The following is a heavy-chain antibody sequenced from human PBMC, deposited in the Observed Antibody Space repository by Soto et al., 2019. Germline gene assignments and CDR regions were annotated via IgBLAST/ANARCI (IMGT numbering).Heavy chain of an antibody. CDR2: IPGSSSYT. V-gene: IGHV3-11*05. CDR3: ARETAAVAFDAFEI. J-gene: IGHJ3*02. CDR1: GFTFSDHY. D-gene: IGHD6-13*01. Sequence: QVQLVESGGGLVKPGGSLRLSCAASGFTFSDHYMSWIRQAPGKGLEWVSYIPGSSSYTKYADSVKGRFTISRDNAKNSLYLQMNSLRAEDTAVYYCARETAAVAFDAFEIWGQGTMVTVSS.